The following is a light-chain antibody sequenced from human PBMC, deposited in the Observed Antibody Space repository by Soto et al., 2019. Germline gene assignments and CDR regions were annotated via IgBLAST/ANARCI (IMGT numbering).Light chain of an antibody. Sequence: EIVLTQSPATLSLSPGERGTLSCRASQSISNNLGWYQQKPGQAPRLLISDASNRATGIPARFSGSGSGTDFSLTISSLEPEDFAVYYCQQRYSWPLTFGGGTKVEIK. CDR3: QQRYSWPLT. J-gene: IGKJ4*01. V-gene: IGKV3-11*01. CDR2: DAS. CDR1: QSISNN.